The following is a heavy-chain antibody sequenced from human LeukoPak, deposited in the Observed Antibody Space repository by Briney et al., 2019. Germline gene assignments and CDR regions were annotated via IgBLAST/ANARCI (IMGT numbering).Heavy chain of an antibody. Sequence: SETLSLTCTVSGYSISSGYYWGWIRQPPGKGLEWIGSIYHSGSTCYNPSLKSRVTISVDTSKNQFSLKLSSVTAADTAVYYCARATPFDYWGQGTLVTVSS. CDR1: GYSISSGYY. J-gene: IGHJ4*02. CDR2: IYHSGST. CDR3: ARATPFDY. V-gene: IGHV4-38-2*02.